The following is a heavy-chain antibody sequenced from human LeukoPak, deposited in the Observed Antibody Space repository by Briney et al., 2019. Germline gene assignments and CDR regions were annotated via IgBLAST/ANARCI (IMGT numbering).Heavy chain of an antibody. V-gene: IGHV4-34*01. CDR1: GGSFSGYY. CDR2: INHSGST. Sequence: SSETLSLTCAVYGGSFSGYYWSWIRQPPGKGLEWNGEINHSGSTNYNPSLKSRVTISVDTSKNQFSLKLSSVTAADTAVYYCARGRDLTGTHGSFDYWGQGTLVTVSA. J-gene: IGHJ4*02. CDR3: ARGRDLTGTHGSFDY. D-gene: IGHD1-20*01.